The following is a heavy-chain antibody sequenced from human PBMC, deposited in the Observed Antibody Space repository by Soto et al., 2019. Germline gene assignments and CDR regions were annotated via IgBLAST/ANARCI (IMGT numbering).Heavy chain of an antibody. CDR3: ARREIQGPIDY. CDR1: GYSISSSNW. Sequence: QVQLQESGPGLVKPSDTLSLTCAVSGYSISSSNWWGWIRQPPGKGLEWIGDIYYSGTTYYNRSLRSRVTMSVDTSKHQLSLKLTSVTAVDTAVYYCARREIQGPIDYWGQGTLVTVSS. V-gene: IGHV4-28*01. D-gene: IGHD1-26*01. CDR2: IYYSGTT. J-gene: IGHJ4*02.